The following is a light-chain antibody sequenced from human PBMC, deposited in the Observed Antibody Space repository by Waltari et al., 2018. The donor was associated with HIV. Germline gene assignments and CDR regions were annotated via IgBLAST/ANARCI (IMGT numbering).Light chain of an antibody. Sequence: QSVLTQPPSVSGAPGQRVTISSTKRSSNVEAAYDVHSFQQVPGTAPKLLIYGNVNRPSGVPDRFSGSRSGTSASLAITGLQAEDEADYYCQSYDTSLTDIIFGGGTKLTVL. J-gene: IGLJ2*01. V-gene: IGLV1-40*01. CDR3: QSYDTSLTDII. CDR2: GNV. CDR1: SSNVEAAYD.